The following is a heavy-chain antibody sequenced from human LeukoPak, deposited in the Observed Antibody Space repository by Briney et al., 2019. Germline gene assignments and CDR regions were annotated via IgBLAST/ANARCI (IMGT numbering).Heavy chain of an antibody. D-gene: IGHD6-19*01. V-gene: IGHV3-9*01. CDR2: ISWNSGSI. CDR3: AKANGQWLVLYYFDY. Sequence: PGRSLRLSCAASGFTFDDYAMHWVRQAPGKGLEWVSGISWNSGSIGYADSVKGRFTISRDNAKNSLYLQMNSLRAEDTALYYCAKANGQWLVLYYFDYWGQGTLVTVSS. CDR1: GFTFDDYA. J-gene: IGHJ4*02.